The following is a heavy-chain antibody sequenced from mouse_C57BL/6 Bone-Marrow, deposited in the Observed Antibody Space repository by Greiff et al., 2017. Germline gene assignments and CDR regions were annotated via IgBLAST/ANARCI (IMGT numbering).Heavy chain of an antibody. CDR2: IWRGGST. CDR1: GFSLNSYG. Sequence: VQLQESGPGLVQPSQSLSITCTVSGFSLNSYGVHWVRQSPGKGLEWLGVIWRGGSTDYNAAFMSRLSITKDNSKSQVFFKMNSLQADDTDIYYCAKNGGAWYFDVWGTGTTVTVSS. J-gene: IGHJ1*03. V-gene: IGHV2-5*01. CDR3: AKNGGAWYFDV. D-gene: IGHD1-1*02.